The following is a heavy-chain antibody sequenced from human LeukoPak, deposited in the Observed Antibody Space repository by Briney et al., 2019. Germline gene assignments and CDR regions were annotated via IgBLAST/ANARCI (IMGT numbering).Heavy chain of an antibody. Sequence: GGSLRLSCAAPGFTFSSYAMSWVRQAPGKGLEWVSAISGSGGSTYYADSVKGRFTISRDNSKNTLYLQMNSLRAEDTAVYYCAKAHHNYDILTGPDYWGQGTLVTVSS. J-gene: IGHJ4*02. CDR1: GFTFSSYA. CDR3: AKAHHNYDILTGPDY. D-gene: IGHD3-9*01. CDR2: ISGSGGST. V-gene: IGHV3-23*01.